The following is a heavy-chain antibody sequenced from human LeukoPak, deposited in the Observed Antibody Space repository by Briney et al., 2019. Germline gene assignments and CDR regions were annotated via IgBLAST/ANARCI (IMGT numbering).Heavy chain of an antibody. Sequence: GASVKVSCKPSGYTFTSYYMHWVRQAPGQGLEWMGIINPNDGSTSHAQKFQGRVTMTRDTSTSTAYMELSSLRSEDTAVYYCASADYYDSSGYHDYWGQGTLVTVSS. CDR2: INPNDGST. V-gene: IGHV1-46*01. J-gene: IGHJ4*02. CDR1: GYTFTSYY. CDR3: ASADYYDSSGYHDY. D-gene: IGHD3-22*01.